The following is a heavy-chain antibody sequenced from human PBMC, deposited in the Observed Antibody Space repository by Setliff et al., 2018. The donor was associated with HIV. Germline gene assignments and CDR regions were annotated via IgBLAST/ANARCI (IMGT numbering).Heavy chain of an antibody. D-gene: IGHD3-3*01. CDR2: IHTSGSS. V-gene: IGHV4-61*05. Sequence: NPSETLSLTCTVSGGSISSDSYYWGWIRQPPGKGLEWIGHIHTSGSSSYNPSLKSRVIISLDTSKNQISLKLNSVTAADTAVYYCARSKTFYDFWGGYYTHGAFKIWGLGTMVTVSS. CDR3: ARSKTFYDFWGGYYTHGAFKI. J-gene: IGHJ3*02. CDR1: GGSISSDSYY.